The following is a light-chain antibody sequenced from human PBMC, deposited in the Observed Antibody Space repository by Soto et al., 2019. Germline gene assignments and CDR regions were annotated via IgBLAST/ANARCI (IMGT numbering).Light chain of an antibody. CDR1: QSVSSN. CDR2: GAS. J-gene: IGKJ3*01. V-gene: IGKV3-15*01. CDR3: XXXXXWPFT. Sequence: EIVMTQSPATLSVSPGERATLSCRASQSVSSNLAWYQQKPGQAPRLLIYGASTRATGIPARFSGSGSGTEFTLTIXSXQXXXXXXXXXXXXXXWPFTFGPGTKVHIK.